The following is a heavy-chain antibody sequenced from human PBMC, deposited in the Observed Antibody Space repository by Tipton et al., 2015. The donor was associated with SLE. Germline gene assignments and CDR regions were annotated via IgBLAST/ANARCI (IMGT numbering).Heavy chain of an antibody. CDR2: VHPTGSP. CDR1: GVSISSGSYY. D-gene: IGHD1-20*01. J-gene: IGHJ2*01. V-gene: IGHV4-61*02. Sequence: TLSLTCTVSGVSISSGSYYWNWIRQTAGKGLEWIGRVHPTGSPFYNPSLKSRVTMSLDTSKNQFSLKLSSVTAADTAVYYCARGVNWLNYWYFDLWGRGTLVTVSS. CDR3: ARGVNWLNYWYFDL.